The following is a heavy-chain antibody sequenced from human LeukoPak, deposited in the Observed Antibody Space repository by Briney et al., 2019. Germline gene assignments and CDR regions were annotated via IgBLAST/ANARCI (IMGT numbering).Heavy chain of an antibody. CDR3: ARDSVGASFDY. J-gene: IGHJ4*02. CDR1: GGSISSSSYY. CDR2: IYYSGST. D-gene: IGHD1-26*01. Sequence: SETLSLTCTVSGGSISSSSYYWGWIRQPPGKGLEWIGSIYYSGSTYYNPSLKSRVTISVDTSKNQFSLKLSSVTAADTAVYYCARDSVGASFDYWGQGTRVTVSS. V-gene: IGHV4-39*02.